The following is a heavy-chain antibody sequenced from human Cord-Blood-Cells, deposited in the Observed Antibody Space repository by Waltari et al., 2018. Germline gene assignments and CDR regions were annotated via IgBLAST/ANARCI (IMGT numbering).Heavy chain of an antibody. CDR3: ARDHDSSGYDY. CDR1: GFTFSSYW. V-gene: IGHV3-74*01. D-gene: IGHD3-22*01. CDR2: INSDGSST. Sequence: EVQLVESGGGLVQPGGSLRLSCAASGFTFSSYWMTWVRQAPGKGLVWVSRINSDGSSTSYADSVKGRFTISRDNAKNTLYLQMNSLGAEDTAVYYCARDHDSSGYDYWGQGTLVTVSS. J-gene: IGHJ4*02.